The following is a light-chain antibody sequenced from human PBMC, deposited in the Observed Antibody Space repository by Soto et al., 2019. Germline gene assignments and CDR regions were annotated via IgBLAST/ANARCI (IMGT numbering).Light chain of an antibody. J-gene: IGKJ1*01. V-gene: IGKV3-20*01. CDR3: QQYGSSPKT. CDR1: QSVSSSY. Sequence: RASPGTLSLSPGERATLSCRASQSVSSSYLAWYQQKPGQAPRLLIYGASSRATGIPDRFSGSGSGTDFTLTISRLEPEDFAVYYCQQYGSSPKTFGQGTKVDIK. CDR2: GAS.